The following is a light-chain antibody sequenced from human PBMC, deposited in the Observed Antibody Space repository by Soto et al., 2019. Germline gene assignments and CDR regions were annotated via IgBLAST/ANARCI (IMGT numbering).Light chain of an antibody. Sequence: DIQMTQSPSTLSASVGDRVTITCRASQSIRNELSWYQQKPGKAPKFLIFAASNLQSGVPSRFTGSGTGTEFTLTISSLQPDDFATYYCQQYNSYRTFGQGTKVDIK. J-gene: IGKJ1*01. CDR1: QSIRNE. V-gene: IGKV1-5*01. CDR2: AAS. CDR3: QQYNSYRT.